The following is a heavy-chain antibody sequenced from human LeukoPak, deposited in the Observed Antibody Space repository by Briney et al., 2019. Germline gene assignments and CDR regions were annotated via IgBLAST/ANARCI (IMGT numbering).Heavy chain of an antibody. D-gene: IGHD6-13*01. CDR2: IYESGST. J-gene: IGHJ4*02. CDR3: ARVGSWYDFDY. V-gene: IGHV4-38-2*02. Sequence: PSETLSLTCTVSGYSISSGYYWGWIRQPPGKGLEWIGSIYESGSTYYNPSLKSRVTISVDTSKNQFSLKLSSVTAADTAVYYCARVGSWYDFDYWGQGTLVTVSS. CDR1: GYSISSGYY.